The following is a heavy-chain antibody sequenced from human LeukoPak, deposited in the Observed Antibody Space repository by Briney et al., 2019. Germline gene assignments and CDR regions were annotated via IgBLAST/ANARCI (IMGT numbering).Heavy chain of an antibody. CDR1: GGSISTYY. CDR2: IYYSGST. J-gene: IGHJ3*01. Sequence: SETLSLTCTVSGGSISTYYWSWMRQPPGKGLEWIAHIYYSGSTKYNPSLQSRVTMSVDTSKNQFSLKLSSVTAADTAVYYCARYGSGAYALDVWGQGTMVIVSS. V-gene: IGHV4-59*08. D-gene: IGHD3-10*01. CDR3: ARYGSGAYALDV.